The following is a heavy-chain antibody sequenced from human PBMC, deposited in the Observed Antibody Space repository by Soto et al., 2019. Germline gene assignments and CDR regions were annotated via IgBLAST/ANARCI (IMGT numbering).Heavy chain of an antibody. CDR2: ITSDGKSK. CDR3: ARESGDSTINWFDP. D-gene: IGHD2-21*02. CDR1: GFNFSNHW. J-gene: IGHJ5*02. Sequence: PGGSLRLSCAASGFNFSNHWMHWVRQRPAEGLVWVSRITSDGKSKAYAESVKGRFAISRDNAKNTLYLQMNGLTAEDTAVYYCARESGDSTINWFDPWGQGTLVTVSS. V-gene: IGHV3-74*01.